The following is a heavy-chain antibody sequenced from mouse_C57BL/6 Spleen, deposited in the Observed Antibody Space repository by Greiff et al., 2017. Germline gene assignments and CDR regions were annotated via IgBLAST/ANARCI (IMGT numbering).Heavy chain of an antibody. CDR2: IDPSDSET. V-gene: IGHV1-52*01. CDR3: ARNGPRYYYAMDY. J-gene: IGHJ4*01. D-gene: IGHD1-1*02. CDR1: GYTFTSYW. Sequence: QVQLKQPGAELVRPGSSVKLSCKASGYTFTSYWMHWVKQRPIQGLEWIGNIDPSDSETYYNQKFKDKATLTVDKSSSTAYMQLSSLTSEDSAVYYCARNGPRYYYAMDYWGQGTSVTVSS.